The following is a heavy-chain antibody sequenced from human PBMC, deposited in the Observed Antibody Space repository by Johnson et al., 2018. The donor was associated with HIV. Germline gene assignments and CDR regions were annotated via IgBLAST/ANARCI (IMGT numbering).Heavy chain of an antibody. CDR3: AKNGARGDAFDI. CDR2: IWYDGSNK. V-gene: IGHV3-30*18. CDR1: GFTFSSYG. Sequence: QVQLVESGGGVVQPGRSLRLSCAASGFTFSSYGMHWVRQAPGKGLEWVAVIWYDGSNKYYADSVKGRFTISRDNSKNTLYLQMNSLRAEDTAVYYCAKNGARGDAFDIWGQGTMVTVSS. D-gene: IGHD2-8*01. J-gene: IGHJ3*02.